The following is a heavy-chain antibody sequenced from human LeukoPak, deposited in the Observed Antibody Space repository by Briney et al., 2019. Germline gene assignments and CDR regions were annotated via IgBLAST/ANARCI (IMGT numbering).Heavy chain of an antibody. CDR3: ARGGDYGDYVLDY. J-gene: IGHJ4*02. Sequence: SETLSLTCTVSGGSISSGSYYWSWIRQPAGKGLEWIGRIYTSGSTNYNPSLKSRVTISVDTSKNQFSLKLSSVTAADTAVYYCARGGDYGDYVLDYWGQGTLVTVSS. V-gene: IGHV4-61*02. CDR2: IYTSGST. D-gene: IGHD4-17*01. CDR1: GGSISSGSYY.